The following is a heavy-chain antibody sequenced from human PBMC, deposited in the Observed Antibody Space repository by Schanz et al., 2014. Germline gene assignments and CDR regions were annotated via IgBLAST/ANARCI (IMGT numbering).Heavy chain of an antibody. J-gene: IGHJ4*02. CDR2: IKSKTDGGTR. Sequence: EVQLVESGGGLVKPGGFLRLSCAASGFTFSDAWMSWVRQAPGKGLQWVARIKSKTDGGTRDYAAPVKGRFTTSTDDSKNTVYLKRTSLKTEDTPVYYCTADLWFGAVWGVWWGQGTLVTVSS. D-gene: IGHD3-10*01. CDR1: GFTFSDAW. V-gene: IGHV3-15*01. CDR3: TADLWFGAVWGVW.